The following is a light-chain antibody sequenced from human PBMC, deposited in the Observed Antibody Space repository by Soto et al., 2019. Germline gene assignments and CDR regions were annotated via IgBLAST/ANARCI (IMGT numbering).Light chain of an antibody. J-gene: IGLJ3*02. V-gene: IGLV1-44*01. CDR3: ATWDDILNGWV. CDR1: SSNIGSNT. CDR2: SNN. Sequence: QPVLTQPPSASGTPGQRVTISCSGSSSNIGSNTVNWYQQLPGTAPKLLIYSNNQRPSGVPDRFSGSMSGTSASLAISGLQSEDEADYYCATWDDILNGWVFGGGTKLTVL.